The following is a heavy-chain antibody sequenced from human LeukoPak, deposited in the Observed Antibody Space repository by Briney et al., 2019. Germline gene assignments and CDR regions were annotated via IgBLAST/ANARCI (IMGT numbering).Heavy chain of an antibody. CDR1: GFTFSSYA. Sequence: GRSLRLSCAASGFTFSSYAMHWVRQAPGKGLEWEAVISYDGSNKYYADSVKGRFTISRDNSKNTLYLQMNSLRAEDTAVYYCATSDIDLWGRGTLVTVSS. J-gene: IGHJ2*01. CDR3: ATSDIDL. V-gene: IGHV3-30-3*01. CDR2: ISYDGSNK. D-gene: IGHD2-2*01.